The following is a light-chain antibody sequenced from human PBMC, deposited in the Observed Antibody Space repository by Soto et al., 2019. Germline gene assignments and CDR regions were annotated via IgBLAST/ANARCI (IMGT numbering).Light chain of an antibody. Sequence: EIVLTQSPGTLSLSPGERATLSCRASQSVTNSYLAWYQQKPGQAPRLLIYGASSRATGIPDRFSGSGSGTDFTLTISRLEPEDFAVYYCQQYDRSPPITFGRGTRLEIK. CDR3: QQYDRSPPIT. CDR2: GAS. CDR1: QSVTNSY. J-gene: IGKJ5*01. V-gene: IGKV3-20*01.